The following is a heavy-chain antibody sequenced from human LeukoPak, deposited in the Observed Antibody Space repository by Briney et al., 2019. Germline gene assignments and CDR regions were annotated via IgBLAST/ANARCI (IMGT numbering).Heavy chain of an antibody. V-gene: IGHV3-53*01. CDR2: IYSGGST. D-gene: IGHD3-22*01. J-gene: IGHJ3*02. CDR3: ATRRYYDSSGYPDAFDI. Sequence: PGGSLRLSCAASGFTVSSNYMSWVRQAPGKGLEWVSVIYSGGSTYYADSVKGRFTISRDNSKNTLYLQMNSLRAEDTAVYYCATRRYYDSSGYPDAFDIWGQGTMVTVS. CDR1: GFTVSSNY.